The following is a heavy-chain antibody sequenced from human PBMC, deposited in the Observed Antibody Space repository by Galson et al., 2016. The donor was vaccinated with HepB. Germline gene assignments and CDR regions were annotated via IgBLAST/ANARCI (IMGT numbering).Heavy chain of an antibody. CDR3: ARDGAVAGTIDP. CDR2: IYSNWIT. V-gene: IGHV4-59*01. J-gene: IGHJ5*02. CDR1: GGSISSYY. D-gene: IGHD6-19*01. Sequence: SETLSLTCTVSGGSISSYYWIWIRQPPGKGLAWIGYIYSNWITNYHSALKSRVTMSLDTSQNQLSLNLTSVTAADAAVYYCARDGAVAGTIDPWGQGTLVTVAS.